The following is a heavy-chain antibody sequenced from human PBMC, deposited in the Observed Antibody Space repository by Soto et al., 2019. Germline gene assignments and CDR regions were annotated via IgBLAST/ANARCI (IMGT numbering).Heavy chain of an antibody. CDR1: GGSISSGGYS. J-gene: IGHJ4*02. Sequence: QLQLQESGSGLVKPSQTLSLTCAVSGGSISSGGYSWSWIRQPPGKGLEWIGYIYHSGSTYYNPSIKSRVTISVDRPKSQFSLKLSSVTAADTAVYYCARSETHDYGVWGAFDYWGQGTLVTVSS. V-gene: IGHV4-30-2*01. CDR2: IYHSGST. D-gene: IGHD4-17*01. CDR3: ARSETHDYGVWGAFDY.